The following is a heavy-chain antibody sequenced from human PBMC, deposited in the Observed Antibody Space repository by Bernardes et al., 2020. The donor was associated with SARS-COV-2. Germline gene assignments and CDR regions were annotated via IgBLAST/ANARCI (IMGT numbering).Heavy chain of an antibody. V-gene: IGHV4-39*01. D-gene: IGHD1-26*01. CDR2: IYYSGST. Sequence: SETLSLTCTVSGGSISSISYYWGWLRQPPGKGLEWIGSIYYSGSTYYNPSLKSRVTISVDTSKNQFSLKLSSVTAADTAVYYCARLSGSYYTDFDYWGQGTLVTVSS. CDR1: GGSISSISYY. J-gene: IGHJ4*02. CDR3: ARLSGSYYTDFDY.